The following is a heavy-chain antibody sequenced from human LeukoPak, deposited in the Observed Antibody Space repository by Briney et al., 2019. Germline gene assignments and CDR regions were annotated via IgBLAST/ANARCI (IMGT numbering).Heavy chain of an antibody. Sequence: SETLSLTCTVSGGSISSSTYYWGWIRQPPGKGLEWIGNIYYSGSTYYNPSLRSRVTKSVDTSKNQLSLKLNSVTAADTAVYYCASGSSGYDPWGQGTLVTVSS. CDR3: ASGSSGYDP. V-gene: IGHV4-39*07. CDR2: IYYSGST. CDR1: GGSISSSTYY. D-gene: IGHD5-12*01. J-gene: IGHJ5*02.